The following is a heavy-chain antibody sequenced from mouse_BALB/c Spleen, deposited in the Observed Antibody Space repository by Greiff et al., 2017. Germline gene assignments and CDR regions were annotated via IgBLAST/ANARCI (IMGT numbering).Heavy chain of an antibody. Sequence: VQLVESGAGLVKPGASVKLSCKASGYTFTEYIIHWVKQRSGQGLEWIGWFYPGSGSIKYNEKFKDKATLTADKSSSTVYMELSRLTSEDSAVYFCARHEDQYYYGSSAWFAYWGQGTLVTVSA. CDR3: ARHEDQYYYGSSAWFAY. D-gene: IGHD1-1*01. V-gene: IGHV1-62-2*01. CDR2: FYPGSGSI. J-gene: IGHJ3*01. CDR1: GYTFTEYI.